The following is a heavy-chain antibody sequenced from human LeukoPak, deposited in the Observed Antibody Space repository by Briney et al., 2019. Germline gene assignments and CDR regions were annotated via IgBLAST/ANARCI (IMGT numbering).Heavy chain of an antibody. J-gene: IGHJ3*01. CDR2: LYHSGNI. CDR3: ARDRIDAFDF. Sequence: SETLSLTCAVSGDSINSGCYSWNWIRQAPWKGLEWIGRLYHSGNIYYNPSLNSRVTISVDRSKNQLSLSLSSVTAADTAVYFCARDRIDAFDFWGQGTMVTVSS. CDR1: GDSINSGCYS. V-gene: IGHV4-30-2*01.